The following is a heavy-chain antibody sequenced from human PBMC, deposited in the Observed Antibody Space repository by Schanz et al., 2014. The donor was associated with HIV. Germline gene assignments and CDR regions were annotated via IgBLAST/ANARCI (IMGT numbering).Heavy chain of an antibody. CDR3: ASGRFDTVIWWGDGFLI. V-gene: IGHV1-69*01. CDR2: IIPLFGTA. D-gene: IGHD5-18*01. CDR1: GGPFRSFA. Sequence: QVQLVQSGTEVKKPGSSVKVSCKPSGGPFRSFAISWVRQAPGQGLEWMGGIIPLFGTANYAQKFQGRVTITADESTSPACMELSSLRSEDTAVYYCASGRFDTVIWWGDGFLIGGRGTMVTVSS. J-gene: IGHJ3*02.